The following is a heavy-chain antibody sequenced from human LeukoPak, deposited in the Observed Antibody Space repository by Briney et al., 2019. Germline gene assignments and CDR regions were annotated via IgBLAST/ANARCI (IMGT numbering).Heavy chain of an antibody. J-gene: IGHJ4*02. CDR1: GLSISNKY. D-gene: IGHD6-13*01. CDR2: ISGSGGST. CDR3: AKDRQQLAVSYFDY. Sequence: PGGSLRLSCAASGLSISNKYMNWVRQAPGKGLEWVSAISGSGGSTYYADSVKGRFTISRDNSKNTLYLQMNSLRAEDTAVYYCAKDRQQLAVSYFDYWGQGTLVTVSS. V-gene: IGHV3-23*01.